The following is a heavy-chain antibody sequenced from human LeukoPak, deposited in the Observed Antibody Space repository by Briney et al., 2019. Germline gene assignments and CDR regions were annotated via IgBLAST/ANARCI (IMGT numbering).Heavy chain of an antibody. Sequence: GGSLRLSCAASGFTFSRYWMHWVRQAPGKGLVWVSRINTDGSSTSYADSVKGRFTISRDNAKNTLYLQMNSLRAEDTAVYYCAGVGYGSGSSSDAFDIWGQGTMVTVSS. CDR1: GFTFSRYW. V-gene: IGHV3-74*01. D-gene: IGHD3-10*01. CDR3: AGVGYGSGSSSDAFDI. CDR2: INTDGSST. J-gene: IGHJ3*02.